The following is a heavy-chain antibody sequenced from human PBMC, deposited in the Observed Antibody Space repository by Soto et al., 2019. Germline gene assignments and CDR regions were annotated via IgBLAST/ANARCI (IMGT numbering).Heavy chain of an antibody. Sequence: GGSLRLSCAASGFTFSSYAMHWVRQAPGKGLEWVAVISYDGSNKYYADSVKGRFTISRDNSKNTLYLQMNSLRAEDTAVYYCARQFRTRRELPFDYWGQGTLVTVSS. J-gene: IGHJ4*02. CDR2: ISYDGSNK. CDR1: GFTFSSYA. CDR3: ARQFRTRRELPFDY. V-gene: IGHV3-30-3*01. D-gene: IGHD1-26*01.